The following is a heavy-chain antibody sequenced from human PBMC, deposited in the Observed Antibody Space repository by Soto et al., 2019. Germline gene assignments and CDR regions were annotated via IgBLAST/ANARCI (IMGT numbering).Heavy chain of an antibody. J-gene: IGHJ6*02. D-gene: IGHD2-15*01. CDR2: RWYDGSNK. CDR3: AREGGYCSGGSCQHYYYGMDV. V-gene: IGHV3-33*01. Sequence: QVQLVESGGGVVQAGRSLRLSCAASGFTFSSYGMHWVRQAPGKGLEWVAVRWYDGSNKYYADSVKGRFTISRDNSKNTLYLQMTSLRAEDTAVYYCAREGGYCSGGSCQHYYYGMDVWGQGTTVTVSS. CDR1: GFTFSSYG.